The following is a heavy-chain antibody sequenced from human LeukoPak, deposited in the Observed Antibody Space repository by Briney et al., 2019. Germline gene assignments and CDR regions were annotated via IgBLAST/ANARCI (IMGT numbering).Heavy chain of an antibody. CDR2: INHSGST. D-gene: IGHD1-1*01. CDR1: GGSFSGYY. J-gene: IGHJ4*02. CDR3: ARGSAWNDVFDY. V-gene: IGHV4-34*01. Sequence: SETLSLTCAVYGGSFSGYYWSWIRQPPGKGLEWIGEINHSGSTNYNPSLKSRVTISVDTSKNQFSLKLSSVTAADTAVYYCARGSAWNDVFDYWGQGTLVTVPS.